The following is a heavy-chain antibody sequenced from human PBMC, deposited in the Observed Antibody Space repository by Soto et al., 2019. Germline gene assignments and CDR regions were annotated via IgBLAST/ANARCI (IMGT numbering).Heavy chain of an antibody. J-gene: IGHJ6*02. D-gene: IGHD1-26*01. CDR2: ISGSGGSR. V-gene: IGHV3-23*01. CDR1: GFTFSTYA. Sequence: EVQLLESGGGLVQPGGSLRLSCAASGFTFSTYAMSWVRQAPGTGLEWVSGISGSGGSRYYEDSVKGRFTISRDISKSTLYLQMNSLRAEDTAVYYCAKGGPSGSYYYYYAMDVWGQGTTVTVSS. CDR3: AKGGPSGSYYYYYAMDV.